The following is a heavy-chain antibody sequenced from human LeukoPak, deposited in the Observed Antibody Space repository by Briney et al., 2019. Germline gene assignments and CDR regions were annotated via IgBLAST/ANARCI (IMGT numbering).Heavy chain of an antibody. J-gene: IGHJ3*02. V-gene: IGHV1-46*01. CDR3: ARDSHYDILTGTADDAFDI. CDR1: GYTFTSYY. D-gene: IGHD3-9*01. CDR2: INPSGGRT. Sequence: ASVKVSCKASGYTFTSYYMHWVRQAPGQGREWMGIINPSGGRTSYARKFQARVTMTRDMSTSTVYMELSSLRSEDTAVDYCARDSHYDILTGTADDAFDIWGQGTMVTVSS.